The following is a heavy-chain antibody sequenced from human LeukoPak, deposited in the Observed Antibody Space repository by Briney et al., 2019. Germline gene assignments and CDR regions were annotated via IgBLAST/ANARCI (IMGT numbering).Heavy chain of an antibody. CDR3: ARERTKGAHDAFDI. CDR2: IYHSGST. V-gene: IGHV4-4*02. Sequence: SETLSLTCDVSGDSISGSDWWNWVRQPPGKGLEWIGGIYHSGSTSYNPSLKSRITISVETSKNQFSLKLSSVTAADTAMYYCARERTKGAHDAFDIWGQGTMVTVSS. J-gene: IGHJ3*02. D-gene: IGHD2-8*01. CDR1: GDSISGSDW.